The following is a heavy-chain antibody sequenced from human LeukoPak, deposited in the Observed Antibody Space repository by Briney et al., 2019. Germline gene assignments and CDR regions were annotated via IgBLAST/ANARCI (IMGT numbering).Heavy chain of an antibody. V-gene: IGHV4-34*01. D-gene: IGHD3-22*01. CDR2: INHSGST. CDR1: GGSISSYY. CDR3: ARVLDYDSSGYSI. Sequence: SETLSLTCTVSGGSISSYYWSWIRQPPGKGLEWIGEINHSGSTNYNPSLKSRVTISVDTSKNQFSLKLSSVTAADTAVYYCARVLDYDSSGYSIWGQGTMVTVSS. J-gene: IGHJ3*02.